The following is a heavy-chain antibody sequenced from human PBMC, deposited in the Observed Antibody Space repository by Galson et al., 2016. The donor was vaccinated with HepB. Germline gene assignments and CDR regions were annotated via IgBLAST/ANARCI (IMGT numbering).Heavy chain of an antibody. CDR1: GFTFSSYG. J-gene: IGHJ4*02. V-gene: IGHV3-30*18. CDR2: ISYDGSNK. CDR3: AKDRGYSDGPFDY. D-gene: IGHD5-18*01. Sequence: SLRLSCAASGFTFSSYGMHWVRQAPGKGLEWVALISYDGSNKYYADSVEGRFTVSRDNSKNTLYLQMNSQRAEDTAMYYCAKDRGYSDGPFDYWGQGTLVTVSS.